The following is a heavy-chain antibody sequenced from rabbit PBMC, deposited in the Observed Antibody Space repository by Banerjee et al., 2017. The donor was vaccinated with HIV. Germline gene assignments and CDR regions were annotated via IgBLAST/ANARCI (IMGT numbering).Heavy chain of an antibody. CDR2: IDPVFGST. CDR1: GFDFSSSYY. CDR3: ARSTSGYDIGDL. J-gene: IGHJ6*01. Sequence: QEQLVESGGGLVQPEGSLTLTCTASGFDFSSSYYMCWVRQAPGKGLEWIGYIDPVFGSTYYANWVNGRFTISSHNAQNTLYLQLNSLTAADTATYFCARSTSGYDIGDLWGPGTLVTVS. V-gene: IGHV1S47*01. D-gene: IGHD1-1*01.